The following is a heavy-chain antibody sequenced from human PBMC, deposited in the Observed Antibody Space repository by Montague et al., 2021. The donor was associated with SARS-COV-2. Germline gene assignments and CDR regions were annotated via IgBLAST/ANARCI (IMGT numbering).Heavy chain of an antibody. Sequence: SLRLSCAASGFTFSGYAMSWVRQAPGKGLEWVSAITGSGGGTYYAGSVKGRFTISKDSSKNMLYLQMNSLRAEDTAVYYCAKDQVYSGSYFADWGQGTLVTVSS. CDR2: ITGSGGGT. CDR3: AKDQVYSGSYFAD. D-gene: IGHD1-26*01. CDR1: GFTFSGYA. J-gene: IGHJ4*02. V-gene: IGHV3-23*01.